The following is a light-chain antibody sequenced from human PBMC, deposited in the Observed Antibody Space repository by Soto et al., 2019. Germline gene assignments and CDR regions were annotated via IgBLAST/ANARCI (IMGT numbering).Light chain of an antibody. J-gene: IGKJ2*01. CDR3: QQQGT. CDR2: AAS. CDR1: EFLSSSY. V-gene: IGKV3-20*01. Sequence: EIVLTQSAGTLSLSPGERATLSCRASEFLSSSYLVWYQQKPGQAPRLLIYAASRRATGIPDRFSGSGSATEYTLTINRLEPEDFAVYYCQQQGTFGQGTKLEIK.